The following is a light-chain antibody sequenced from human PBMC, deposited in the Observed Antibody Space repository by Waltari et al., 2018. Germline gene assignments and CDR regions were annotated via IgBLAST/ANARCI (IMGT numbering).Light chain of an antibody. J-gene: IGLJ3*02. CDR1: KLGDKF. CDR2: QEM. Sequence: SYELTQPRSLSVSPGQTATITCSGDKLGDKFASWYQQRPGQSPLLVIYQEMKRPSGVSERFSGSNSGNTATLTISGTQAMDEADYYCQAWDSNTAWVFGGGTTLTVL. CDR3: QAWDSNTAWV. V-gene: IGLV3-1*01.